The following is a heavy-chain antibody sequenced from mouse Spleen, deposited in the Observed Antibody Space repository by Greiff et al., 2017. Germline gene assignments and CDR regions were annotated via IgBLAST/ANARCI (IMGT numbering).Heavy chain of an antibody. Sequence: VQLVESGGGLVKPGGSLKLSCAASGFTFSSYAMSWVRQTPEKRLEWVASISSGGSTYYPDSVKGRFTISRDNARNILYLQMSSLRSEDTAMYYCARPHYDYDRGESFAYWGQGTLVTVSA. CDR1: GFTFSSYA. CDR3: ARPHYDYDRGESFAY. CDR2: ISSGGST. D-gene: IGHD2-4*01. V-gene: IGHV5-6-5*01. J-gene: IGHJ3*01.